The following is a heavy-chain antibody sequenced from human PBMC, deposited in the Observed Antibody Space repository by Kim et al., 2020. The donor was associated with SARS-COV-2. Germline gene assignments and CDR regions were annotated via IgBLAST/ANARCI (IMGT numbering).Heavy chain of an antibody. J-gene: IGHJ5*02. V-gene: IGHV3-7*03. Sequence: GGSRRRSGGAGGGTGRSYWMSWVRQAPGKGLEWVANIKQDGSEKYYVDSVKGRFTISRDNAKNSLYLQMNSLRAEDTAVYYCARENVVVPAAMAWFDPWGQGTPVTVSS. CDR2: IKQDGSEK. CDR1: GGTGRSYW. CDR3: ARENVVVPAAMAWFDP. D-gene: IGHD2-2*01.